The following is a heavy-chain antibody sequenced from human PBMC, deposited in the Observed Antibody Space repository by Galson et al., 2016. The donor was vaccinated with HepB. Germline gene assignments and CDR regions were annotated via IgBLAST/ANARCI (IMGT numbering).Heavy chain of an antibody. CDR1: GFIFSSYA. CDR3: ARDYRSIPPAYYFDY. J-gene: IGHJ4*02. Sequence: SLRLSCAASGFIFSSYAMHWVRQAPGKGLEWVAVIWYDGSLKYYADSVKGRFTISRDNSKNTLYLQMNSLRAEDTAVYYRARDYRSIPPAYYFDYWGQGTLVTVSS. CDR2: IWYDGSLK. D-gene: IGHD1-14*01. V-gene: IGHV3-33*01.